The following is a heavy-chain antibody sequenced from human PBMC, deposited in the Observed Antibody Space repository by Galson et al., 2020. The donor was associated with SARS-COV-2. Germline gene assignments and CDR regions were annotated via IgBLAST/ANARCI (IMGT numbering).Heavy chain of an antibody. CDR1: GGSFSGYY. CDR3: ATGRSPEYGSGSSGFAP. Sequence: SQASEILSLTCAVSGGSFSGYYWAWIRQPTGKGLEWIGEINHRGSTNYNPSLKSGVTITVDTSKNQFSLKMTSVTAAATAVYYCATGRSPEYGSGSSGFAPWGQGALVTVSS. J-gene: IGHJ5*02. D-gene: IGHD3-10*01. CDR2: INHRGST. V-gene: IGHV4-34*01.